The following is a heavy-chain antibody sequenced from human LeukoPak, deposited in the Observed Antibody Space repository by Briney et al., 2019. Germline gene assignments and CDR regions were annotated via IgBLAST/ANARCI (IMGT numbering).Heavy chain of an antibody. J-gene: IGHJ4*02. CDR3: TTSNYGRRDY. Sequence: GGPLRVSCVGFSHNLRNYWMRWVRQAPGKGLEWVANINEDGSKKFHADSVEGRFTISRDNDKNSLYLQMNSVRAEDTALYYCTTSNYGRRDYWGQGIPVTVSS. D-gene: IGHD4-17*01. CDR2: INEDGSKK. CDR1: SHNLRNYW. V-gene: IGHV3-7*01.